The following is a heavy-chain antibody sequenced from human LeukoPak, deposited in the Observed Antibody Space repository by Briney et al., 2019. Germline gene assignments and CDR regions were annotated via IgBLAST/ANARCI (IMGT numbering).Heavy chain of an antibody. CDR3: ARSAGSSWIYYYYYMDV. D-gene: IGHD6-13*01. CDR1: GYSISSGYY. J-gene: IGHJ6*03. CDR2: IYTSGST. Sequence: SETLSLTCTVSGYSISSGYYWGWIRQPAGKGLEWIGRIYTSGSTNYNPSLKSRVTISVDTSKNQFSLKLSSVTAADTAVYYCARSAGSSWIYYYYYMDVWGKGTTVTISS. V-gene: IGHV4-61*02.